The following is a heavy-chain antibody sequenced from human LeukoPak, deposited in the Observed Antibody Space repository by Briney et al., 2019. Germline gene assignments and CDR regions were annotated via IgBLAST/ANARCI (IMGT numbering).Heavy chain of an antibody. CDR3: AKSVLSGYFDY. J-gene: IGHJ4*02. CDR2: INSDGSST. V-gene: IGHV3-74*01. CDR1: GFTFSKYW. Sequence: PGGSLRLSCAASGFTFSKYWMHWVRQAPGKGLVWVARINSDGSSTNHADSVKGRFTISRDNSKNTLYLQMNSLRAEDTAVYYCAKSVLSGYFDYWGQGTLVTVAS. D-gene: IGHD3-9*01.